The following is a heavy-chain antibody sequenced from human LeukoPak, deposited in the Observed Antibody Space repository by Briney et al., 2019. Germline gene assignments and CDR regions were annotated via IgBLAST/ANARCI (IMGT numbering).Heavy chain of an antibody. CDR1: GYTFTGYY. CDR2: INPNSGGT. J-gene: IGHJ4*02. V-gene: IGHV1-2*06. Sequence: ASVKVSCKASGYTFTGYYMHWVRQAPGQGLEWMGRINPNSGGTNYAQKFQGRVTMTRDTSISTAYMELSRLRSDDTAVYYCARETIFGVVIIDYWGQGTLVTVYS. CDR3: ARETIFGVVIIDY. D-gene: IGHD3-3*01.